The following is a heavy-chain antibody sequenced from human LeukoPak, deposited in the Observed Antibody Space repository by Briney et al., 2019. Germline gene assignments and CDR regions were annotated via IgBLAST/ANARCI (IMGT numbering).Heavy chain of an antibody. CDR3: ARDHYYDTSGYIDY. CDR2: ISSTSAYT. CDR1: GFTFGDFY. D-gene: IGHD3-22*01. J-gene: IGHJ4*02. V-gene: IGHV3-11*05. Sequence: GGSLRLSCAASGFTFGDFYMSWIRQAPGKGLEWVSYISSTSAYTNYADSVKGRFTISRDNAKNSLYLQTSSLRVEDTAVYYCARDHYYDTSGYIDYWGQGSLVTVSS.